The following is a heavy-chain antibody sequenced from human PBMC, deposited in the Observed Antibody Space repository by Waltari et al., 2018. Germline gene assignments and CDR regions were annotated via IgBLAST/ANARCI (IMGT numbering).Heavy chain of an antibody. CDR3: ARDQADGTIAYFEY. J-gene: IGHJ4*02. D-gene: IGHD6-13*01. V-gene: IGHV3-9*01. CDR1: GFSFADRA. Sequence: EVQLVESGGGLVQPGRSLRLSCVGSGFSFADRAMHWVRQVPGKGLEWVSGINWNSGNIGDADSVKGRFTISRDNAKSSLYLQMNSLRVEDTAIYYCARDQADGTIAYFEYWGQGTLVTVSS. CDR2: INWNSGNI.